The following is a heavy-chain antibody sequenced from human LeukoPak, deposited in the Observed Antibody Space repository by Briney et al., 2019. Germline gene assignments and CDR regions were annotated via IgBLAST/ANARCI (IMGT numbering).Heavy chain of an antibody. CDR1: EFTFSSYA. CDR2: ISGSGGST. Sequence: GGSLRLSCAASEFTFSSYAMSWVRQAPGKGLEWVSAISGSGGSTYYADSVKGRFTISRDNSKNTLYLQMNSLRAEDTAVYYCAKNIDSSGYGFDYWGQGTLVTVSS. J-gene: IGHJ4*02. V-gene: IGHV3-23*01. CDR3: AKNIDSSGYGFDY. D-gene: IGHD3-22*01.